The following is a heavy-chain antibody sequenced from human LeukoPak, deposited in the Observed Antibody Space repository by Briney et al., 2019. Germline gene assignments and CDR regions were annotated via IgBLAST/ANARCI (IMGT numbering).Heavy chain of an antibody. V-gene: IGHV1-8*01. CDR3: ARDKRFLEWTNYEGFCDY. D-gene: IGHD3-3*01. Sequence: ASVKVSCKASGYTFTSYDVNWVRRATGQGLEWMGWMNPISSNTGDAKKFQGRVTMTRDTSISTAYMELSSLRSDDTAVYYCARDKRFLEWTNYEGFCDYWGQGTLVTVSS. CDR2: MNPISSNT. J-gene: IGHJ4*02. CDR1: GYTFTSYD.